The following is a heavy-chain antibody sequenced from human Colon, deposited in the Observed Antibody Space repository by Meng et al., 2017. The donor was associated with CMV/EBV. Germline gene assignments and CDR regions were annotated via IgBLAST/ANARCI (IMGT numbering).Heavy chain of an antibody. J-gene: IGHJ4*02. Sequence: VQLVESGGGVVRPGGSLRLSCAASGFSFDDYGMHWVRQAPGKGLEWVTVISSDGNNKYYADSVKGRFTISRDNSKNTLYLQMNSLRPEDTAIYYCANDPRGTEIVWGQGTLVTVSS. CDR3: ANDPRGTEIV. CDR1: GFSFDDYG. V-gene: IGHV3-30*18. CDR2: ISSDGNNK. D-gene: IGHD2-21*01.